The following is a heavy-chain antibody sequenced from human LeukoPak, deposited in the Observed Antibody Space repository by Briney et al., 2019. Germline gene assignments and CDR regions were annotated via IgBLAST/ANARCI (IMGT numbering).Heavy chain of an antibody. D-gene: IGHD6-19*01. V-gene: IGHV5-51*01. J-gene: IGHJ4*02. CDR3: ARPRYSSGWYFDF. CDR1: GYSFTSYW. Sequence: GESLKISCKGSGYSFTSYWIGWVRQMPGKGLEWMGNIYPGDSDTRYSPSFQGQVTISADKSISTAYLQWSSLKASDTAMYYCARPRYSSGWYFDFWGQGTLVTVSS. CDR2: IYPGDSDT.